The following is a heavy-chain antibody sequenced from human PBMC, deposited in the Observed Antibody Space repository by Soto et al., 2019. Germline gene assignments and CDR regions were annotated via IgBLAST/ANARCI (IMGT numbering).Heavy chain of an antibody. D-gene: IGHD3-22*01. V-gene: IGHV4-31*03. CDR1: GGSISSGGYY. CDR2: IYYSGST. CDR3: ARNNYYYDSSGLKPKEHYYFDY. J-gene: IGHJ4*02. Sequence: PSETLSLTCTVSGGSISSGGYYWSWIRQHPGKGLEWIGYIYYSGSTYYNPSLKSRVTISVDTSKNQFSLKLSSVTAADTAVYYCARNNYYYDSSGLKPKEHYYFDYWGQGTLVTVSS.